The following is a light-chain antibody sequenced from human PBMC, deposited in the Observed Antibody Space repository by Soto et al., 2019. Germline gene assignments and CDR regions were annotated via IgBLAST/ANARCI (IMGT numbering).Light chain of an antibody. CDR3: QQSHSSPLS. CDR1: QSIVRN. J-gene: IGKJ4*01. Sequence: IQMTQSPSSLSASVGDRVTITCRASQSIVRNLNWYQQKPGKAPELLIYTASNLESGVPSRFSGSGSATDFALTISSLQPEDSAVYYCQQSHSSPLSFGGGTKVDIK. CDR2: TAS. V-gene: IGKV1-39*01.